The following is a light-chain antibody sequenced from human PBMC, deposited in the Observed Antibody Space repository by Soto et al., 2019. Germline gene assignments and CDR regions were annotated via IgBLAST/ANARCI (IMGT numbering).Light chain of an antibody. Sequence: QSALTQPASVSGSPGQSITISCTGTSSDVGGYNYVSWYQQHPGKAPKLMIYEVSNRPSGVSNRFSGSKSGNTASLTISGLQAEDEADYFCSLYTSSRYVFGTGTKLTVL. CDR3: SLYTSSRYV. CDR1: SSDVGGYNY. CDR2: EVS. V-gene: IGLV2-14*01. J-gene: IGLJ1*01.